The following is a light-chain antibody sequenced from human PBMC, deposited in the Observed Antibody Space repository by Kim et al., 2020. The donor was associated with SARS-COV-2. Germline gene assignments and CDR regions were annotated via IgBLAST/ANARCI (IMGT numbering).Light chain of an antibody. CDR3: QQYGSSPWT. V-gene: IGKV3-20*01. Sequence: SPGERATLSCRASQSVSSSYLAWYQQKPGQAPRLLVYGASSRATGIPDRFSGSGSGTDFTLTISRLEPEDFAVYYCQQYGSSPWTFGQETKLDIK. CDR2: GAS. CDR1: QSVSSSY. J-gene: IGKJ1*01.